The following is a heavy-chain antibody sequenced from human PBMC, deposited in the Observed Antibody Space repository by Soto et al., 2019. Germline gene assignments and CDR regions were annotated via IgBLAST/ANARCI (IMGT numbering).Heavy chain of an antibody. D-gene: IGHD6-13*01. V-gene: IGHV3-53*01. CDR2: IYSGGST. J-gene: IGHJ3*02. Sequence: PRLSCAASGFTVSSNYMSWVRQAPGKGLEWVSVIYSGGSTYYADSVKGRFTISRDNSKNTLYLQMNSLRAEDTAVYYCAREGDSSSSFAFDIWGQGTMVTVSS. CDR1: GFTVSSNY. CDR3: AREGDSSSSFAFDI.